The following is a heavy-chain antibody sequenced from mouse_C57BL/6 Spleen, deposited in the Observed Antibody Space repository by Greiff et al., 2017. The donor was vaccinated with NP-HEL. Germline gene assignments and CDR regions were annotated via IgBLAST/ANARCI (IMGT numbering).Heavy chain of an antibody. V-gene: IGHV1-62-2*01. CDR2: FYPGSGSI. CDR1: GYTFTEYT. D-gene: IGHD6-1*01. CDR3: ATREADARGWFAY. J-gene: IGHJ3*01. Sequence: QVQLQQSGAELVKPGASVQMSCKASGYTFTEYTIHWVKQRSGQGLEWIGWFYPGSGSINYNVKFKDKATLNADKSSSTVYMLLSRWTAVDSAVYFCATREADARGWFAYWGQGTLVTVSA.